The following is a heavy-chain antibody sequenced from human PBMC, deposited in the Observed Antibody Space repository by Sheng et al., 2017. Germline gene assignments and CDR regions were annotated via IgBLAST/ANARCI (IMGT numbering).Heavy chain of an antibody. V-gene: IGHV3-30*04. J-gene: IGHJ4*02. CDR3: ARGWANYDSRTPPLGG. Sequence: QMQLVESGGGVVQPGRSLRLSCAASGFTFSHYAMHWVRQAPGKGLEWVAVMSHDGSDKYYADSVKGRFTISRDNSNNTLYLQMNNLRVEDTAVYYCARGWANYDSRTPPLGGWGQGTLVTVSS. CDR2: MSHDGSDK. D-gene: IGHD3-22*01. CDR1: GFTFSHYA.